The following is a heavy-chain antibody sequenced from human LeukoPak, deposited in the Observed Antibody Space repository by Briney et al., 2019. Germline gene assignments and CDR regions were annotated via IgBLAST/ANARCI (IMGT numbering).Heavy chain of an antibody. Sequence: SETLSLTCAVYGGSFSGYYWSWIRQPPGKGLEWIGEINHSGSTNYNPSLKSRVTISVDTSKNQFSLKLSSVTAADTAVYYCARGGYYGSGSYYKRLNWFDPWGQGTLVTASS. V-gene: IGHV4-34*01. J-gene: IGHJ5*02. CDR1: GGSFSGYY. D-gene: IGHD3-10*01. CDR2: INHSGST. CDR3: ARGGYYGSGSYYKRLNWFDP.